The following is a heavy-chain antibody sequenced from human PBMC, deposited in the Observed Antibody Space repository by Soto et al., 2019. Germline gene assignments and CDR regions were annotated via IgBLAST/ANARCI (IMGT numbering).Heavy chain of an antibody. V-gene: IGHV1-69*13. CDR1: GGTFSSYA. D-gene: IGHD3-22*01. CDR2: IIPIFGTA. Sequence: SVMGSVKAFGGTFSSYAISWVRQAPGQGLEWMGGIIPIFGTANYAQEFQGRVTITADESTSTAYMELSSLRSEDTAVYYCARGYYDSSGYSEYYFNYWGHGTLVSDST. CDR3: ARGYYDSSGYSEYYFNY. J-gene: IGHJ4*01.